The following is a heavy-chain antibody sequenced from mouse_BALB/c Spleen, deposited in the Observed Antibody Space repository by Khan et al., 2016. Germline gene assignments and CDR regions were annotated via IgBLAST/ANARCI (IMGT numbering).Heavy chain of an antibody. CDR2: IHYSGST. J-gene: IGHJ3*01. V-gene: IGHV3-1*02. CDR1: GYSITSGYS. Sequence: EVQLQESGPDLVKPSQSLSLTCTVSGYSITSGYSWHWIRQFPGNKLEWIGYIHYSGSTNYNPSLKSRTSITRDTSKNQSFLQLNAVTTEDTATYYCARDLFAYWGQAALVTVSA. CDR3: ARDLFAY.